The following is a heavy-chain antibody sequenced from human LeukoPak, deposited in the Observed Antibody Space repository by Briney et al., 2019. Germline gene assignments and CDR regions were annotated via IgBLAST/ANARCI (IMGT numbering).Heavy chain of an antibody. CDR2: ISSSSSYI. Sequence: TGGPLRLSCAASGFTFSSYSMNWVRHAPGKGLEGVSSISSSSSYIYYADSVKGRYTISRDNDKNSLYLQMNSLRAEDTAVYYCARDSAGSRNWFDPWGQGTLVTVSS. V-gene: IGHV3-21*01. J-gene: IGHJ5*02. CDR1: GFTFSSYS. CDR3: ARDSAGSRNWFDP. D-gene: IGHD2-15*01.